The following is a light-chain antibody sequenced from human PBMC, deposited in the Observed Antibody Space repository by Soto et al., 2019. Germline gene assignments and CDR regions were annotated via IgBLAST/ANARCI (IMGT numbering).Light chain of an antibody. V-gene: IGLV2-11*01. CDR2: DVS. J-gene: IGLJ1*01. Sequence: QSVLTQPRSVSGSPGQSVTISCTGNSSDVGGYNYVSWYQQHPGKAPKLMIYDVSKRPSGVPDRFSGSKSGNTASLTISGLQAEDEADYYCCSYAGSFFYVFGTGTKVTVL. CDR1: SSDVGGYNY. CDR3: CSYAGSFFYV.